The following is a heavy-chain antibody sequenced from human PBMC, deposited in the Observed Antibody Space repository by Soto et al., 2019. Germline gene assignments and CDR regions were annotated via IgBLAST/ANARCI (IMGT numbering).Heavy chain of an antibody. CDR1: GGSISSSSYY. J-gene: IGHJ4*02. V-gene: IGHV4-39*01. D-gene: IGHD2-15*01. CDR2: IYYSGRT. CDR3: AKFDCSGGSGYSAY. Sequence: QLQLQESGPGLVKPSETLSLTCTVSGGSISSSSYYWGWIRQPPGKGLEWIGSIYYSGRTYYNPSFKSQVNITVDTSKNQFSLKLVSMTAADTAVDYCAKFDCSGGSGYSAYWGQGTLVTVSS.